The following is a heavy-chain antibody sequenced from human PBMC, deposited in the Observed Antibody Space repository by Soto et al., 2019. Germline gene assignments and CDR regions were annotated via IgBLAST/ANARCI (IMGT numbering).Heavy chain of an antibody. Sequence: QVQLVQSGAEVKKPGSSVKVSCKASGGTFSSYAISWVRQAPGQGLEWMGGIIPIFGTANYAQKFQGRVTITADKSTSTAYMELSSLRSEGTAVYYWSSRVYSSGWYKGWDYDGMDVWGQGTTVTVSS. V-gene: IGHV1-69*06. CDR1: GGTFSSYA. CDR2: IIPIFGTA. J-gene: IGHJ6*02. D-gene: IGHD6-19*01. CDR3: SSRVYSSGWYKGWDYDGMDV.